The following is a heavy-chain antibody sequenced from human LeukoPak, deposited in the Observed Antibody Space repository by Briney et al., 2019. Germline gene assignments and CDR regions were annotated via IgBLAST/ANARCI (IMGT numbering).Heavy chain of an antibody. Sequence: PSETLSLTCTVSGGSISSGNYYWNWIRQPAGKGLEWIGRIYTSGSTNYNPSLKSRVTMSVDTSKNQFSLKLSSVTAADTAVYYCARGYCSGGSCSRYYYYYMDVWGKGTTVTISS. CDR3: ARGYCSGGSCSRYYYYYMDV. CDR2: IYTSGST. D-gene: IGHD2-15*01. V-gene: IGHV4-61*02. CDR1: GGSISSGNYY. J-gene: IGHJ6*03.